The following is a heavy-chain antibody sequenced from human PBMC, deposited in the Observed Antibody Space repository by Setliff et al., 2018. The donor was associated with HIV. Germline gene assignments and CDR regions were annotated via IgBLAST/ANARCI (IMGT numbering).Heavy chain of an antibody. D-gene: IGHD5-12*01. J-gene: IGHJ2*01. Sequence: PSETLSLTCTVSGGSISTNSYYWGWSRQSPGKGLEWVGNVHNSGGTNYNPSLKSRVSISVDTSKNQFSLKLSSVTAADTAVYYCARPSAGGGYNYWYFDLWGRGTLVTVSS. CDR3: ARPSAGGGYNYWYFDL. CDR2: VHNSGGT. V-gene: IGHV4-39*01. CDR1: GGSISTNSYY.